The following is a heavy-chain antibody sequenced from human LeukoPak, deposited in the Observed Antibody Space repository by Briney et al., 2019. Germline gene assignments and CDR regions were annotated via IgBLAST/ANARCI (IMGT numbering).Heavy chain of an antibody. V-gene: IGHV4-34*01. CDR3: ARGTITTVTDS. J-gene: IGHJ4*02. Sequence: SETLSLTCAVYGGSFSGYYWSWIRQPPGKGLEWIGEINHSGSTNYNPSLESRVSISVDESKTQLSLRLESVTAADTAVYYCARGTITTVTDSWGPGTLVTVSS. CDR2: INHSGST. D-gene: IGHD4-17*01. CDR1: GGSFSGYY.